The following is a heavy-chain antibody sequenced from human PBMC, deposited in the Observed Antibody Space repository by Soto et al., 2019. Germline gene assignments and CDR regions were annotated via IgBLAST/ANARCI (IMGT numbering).Heavy chain of an antibody. CDR2: IIPIFGTA. J-gene: IGHJ6*02. CDR1: GGTFSSYA. D-gene: IGHD1-7*01. Sequence: EASVKVSCKASGGTFSSYAISWVRQAPGQGLEWMGGIIPIFGTANYAQKFQGRVTITADKSTSTAYMELSSLRSEDTAVYYCARRRGTGTRGYYYYGMDVWGQGTTVTVSS. CDR3: ARRRGTGTRGYYYYGMDV. V-gene: IGHV1-69*06.